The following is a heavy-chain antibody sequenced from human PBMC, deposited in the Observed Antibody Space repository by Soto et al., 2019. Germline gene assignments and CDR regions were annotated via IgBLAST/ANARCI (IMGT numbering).Heavy chain of an antibody. V-gene: IGHV5-51*01. CDR2: IYPGDSDV. CDR3: ARHETQQLVNWFDP. CDR1: GYSFPSHW. J-gene: IGHJ5*02. D-gene: IGHD6-13*01. Sequence: EVQLVQSAAEVKKPGESLRISCKGSGYSFPSHWIGWVRQMPGKGLEWMGMIYPGDSDVRYSPSFEGQVTISADKSISTAYLQWNSLKASDTAMYYCARHETQQLVNWFDPWGQGTLVIVSS.